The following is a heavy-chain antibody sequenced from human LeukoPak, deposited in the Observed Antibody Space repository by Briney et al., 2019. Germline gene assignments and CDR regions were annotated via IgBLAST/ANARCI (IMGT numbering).Heavy chain of an antibody. CDR1: GGSISSSSYY. V-gene: IGHV4-39*01. CDR3: ARINYYYDSSGPRGAFDI. D-gene: IGHD3-22*01. CDR2: IYYSGNT. J-gene: IGHJ3*02. Sequence: SETLSLTCTVSGGSISSSSYYWGWIRQPPGKGLEWIGSIYYSGNTYYNPSLKSRVSISVDTSKNQFPLKLSSVTAADTAVYYCARINYYYDSSGPRGAFDIWGQGTMVTVSS.